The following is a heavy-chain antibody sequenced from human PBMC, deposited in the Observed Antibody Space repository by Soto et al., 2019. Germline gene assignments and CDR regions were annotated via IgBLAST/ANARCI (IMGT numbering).Heavy chain of an antibody. CDR1: GFTFSSYA. D-gene: IGHD3-10*01. CDR3: AKFQFAWFGTPTYYYGMDV. V-gene: IGHV3-23*01. J-gene: IGHJ6*02. CDR2: ISGSGGST. Sequence: PGGSLRLSCAASGFTFSSYAMSWVRQAPGKGLEWVSAISGSGGSTYYADSVKGRFTISRDNSKNTLCLQMNSLRAEDTAVYYCAKFQFAWFGTPTYYYGMDVWGRGTTVTVSS.